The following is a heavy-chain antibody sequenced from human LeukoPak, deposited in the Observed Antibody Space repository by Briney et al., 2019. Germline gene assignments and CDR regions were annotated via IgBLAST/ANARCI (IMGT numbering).Heavy chain of an antibody. CDR2: MNPNSGNT. CDR1: GYIFSNYD. J-gene: IGHJ4*02. CDR3: ARPVRYQLLPDY. Sequence: ASVKVSCKASGYIFSNYDISWVRQATGQGLEWMGWMNPNSGNTGYALQFQGRVTFSTDTSITTAYMEMSSVRSDDTAVYYCARPVRYQLLPDYWGQGTLVTVSS. D-gene: IGHD2-2*01. V-gene: IGHV1-8*01.